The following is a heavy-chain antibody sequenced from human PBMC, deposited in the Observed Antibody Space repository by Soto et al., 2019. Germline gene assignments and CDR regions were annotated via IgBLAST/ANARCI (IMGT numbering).Heavy chain of an antibody. Sequence: SETLSLTCAVSGGSISSSNWWSWVRQPPGKGLEWIGEIYHSGSTNYNPSLKSRVTISVDKSKNQFSLKLSSVAAADTAVYYCARDKGIAVASYGAFDIWGQGTMATVSS. CDR2: IYHSGST. V-gene: IGHV4-4*02. CDR1: GGSISSSNW. CDR3: ARDKGIAVASYGAFDI. D-gene: IGHD6-19*01. J-gene: IGHJ3*02.